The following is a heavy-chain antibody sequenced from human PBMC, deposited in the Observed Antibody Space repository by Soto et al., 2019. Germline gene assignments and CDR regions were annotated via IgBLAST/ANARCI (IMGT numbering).Heavy chain of an antibody. J-gene: IGHJ4*02. CDR1: GYSFTGYW. V-gene: IGHV5-10-1*01. Sequence: PGESLKISCKGSGYSFTGYWITWVRQMPGKGLEWMGRIDPSDSYTNYSPSFQGHVTISADKSISTAYLQWSSLKASDTAMYYCARHDGSSGSVDYWGQGTLVTSPQ. CDR3: ARHDGSSGSVDY. CDR2: IDPSDSYT. D-gene: IGHD1-26*01.